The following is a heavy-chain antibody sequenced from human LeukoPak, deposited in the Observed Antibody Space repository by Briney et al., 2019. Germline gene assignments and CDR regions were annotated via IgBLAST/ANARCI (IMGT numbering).Heavy chain of an antibody. CDR1: GGSISSGDYY. V-gene: IGHV4-30-4*08. D-gene: IGHD6-19*01. Sequence: SETLSLTCTVSGGSISSGDYYWSWIRQPPGKGLEWIGYIYYSGSTYYNPSLKSRVTISVDTSKNQFSLKLSSVTAADTAVYYCARGTVAGQGGYNWFDPWGREPWSPSPQ. J-gene: IGHJ5*02. CDR3: ARGTVAGQGGYNWFDP. CDR2: IYYSGST.